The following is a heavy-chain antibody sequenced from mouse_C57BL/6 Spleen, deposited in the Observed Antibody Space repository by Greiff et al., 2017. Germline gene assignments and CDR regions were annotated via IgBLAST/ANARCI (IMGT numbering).Heavy chain of an antibody. V-gene: IGHV5-16*01. J-gene: IGHJ1*03. Sequence: EVKLVESEGGLVQPGSSMKLSCTASGFTFSDYYMAWVRQVPEKGLEWVANINYDGSSTYYLDSLKSRFIISRDNAKNILYLQMSSLKSEDTATYYCARSGSSTLRYFDVWGTGTTVTVSS. CDR3: ARSGSSTLRYFDV. CDR2: INYDGSST. D-gene: IGHD1-1*01. CDR1: GFTFSDYY.